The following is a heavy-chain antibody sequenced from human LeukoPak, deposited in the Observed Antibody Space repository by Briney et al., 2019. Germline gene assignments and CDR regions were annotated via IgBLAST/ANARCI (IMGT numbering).Heavy chain of an antibody. CDR3: ARDLVSGYSSGLPWFDP. Sequence: GGSLRLSCAASGFTFSSYSMNWDRQAPGKGLEWVSSISSSSSYIYYADSVKGRFTISRDNAKNSLYLQMNSLRAEDTAVYYCARDLVSGYSSGLPWFDPWGQGTLVTVSS. CDR1: GFTFSSYS. CDR2: ISSSSSYI. V-gene: IGHV3-21*01. J-gene: IGHJ5*02. D-gene: IGHD6-19*01.